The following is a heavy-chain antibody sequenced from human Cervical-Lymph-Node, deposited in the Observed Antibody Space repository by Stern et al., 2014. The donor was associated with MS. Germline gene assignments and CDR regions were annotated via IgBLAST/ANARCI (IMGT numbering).Heavy chain of an antibody. D-gene: IGHD5-24*01. V-gene: IGHV3-33*01. CDR3: ARGHIPYAYNYLFDY. CDR2: AWYDGSTA. J-gene: IGHJ4*02. Sequence: VQLVESGGGVVQPGTSLRLSCAASGFTFSSYGMHWVRQAPGKGLEWVALAWYDGSTAYYTNYVKGRFTISRDNSKNTLFLQMNSLTAEDTAVYYCARGHIPYAYNYLFDYWGQGTLVTVSS. CDR1: GFTFSSYG.